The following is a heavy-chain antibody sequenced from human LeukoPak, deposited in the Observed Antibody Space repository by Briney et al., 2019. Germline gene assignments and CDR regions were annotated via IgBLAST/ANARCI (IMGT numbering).Heavy chain of an antibody. Sequence: TSETLSLTCRVCGGSISSYDWSGIRQPPGKGLAWFCYLYTSRSPNFNPSLKSRVTISVDTSKNQFSLKLSSVTAADTAVYYCARGKWLRPVHWGQGTLVTVSS. J-gene: IGHJ4*02. CDR1: GGSISSYD. CDR2: LYTSRSP. CDR3: ARGKWLRPVH. V-gene: IGHV4-4*09. D-gene: IGHD5-12*01.